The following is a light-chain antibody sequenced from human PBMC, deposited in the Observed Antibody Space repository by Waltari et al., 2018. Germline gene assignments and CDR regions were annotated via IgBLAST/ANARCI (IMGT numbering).Light chain of an antibody. CDR1: QSVSSN. CDR3: QQYNNWPFTIT. Sequence: EIVMTQSPATLSVSPGERATLSCRASQSVSSNLAWYQQKPGQAPRLLIYGASTTATGIPASVSGSGSGTDFTLTISSLQSEDFAVYYCQQYNNWPFTITFGQGTRLEIK. V-gene: IGKV3-15*01. CDR2: GAS. J-gene: IGKJ5*01.